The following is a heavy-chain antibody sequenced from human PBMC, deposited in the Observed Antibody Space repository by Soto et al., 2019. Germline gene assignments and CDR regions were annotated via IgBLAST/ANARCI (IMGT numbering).Heavy chain of an antibody. Sequence: TSETLSLTCTVSGGSVSSGSYYWSWIRQPPGKGLEWIGYIYYSGSTNYNPSLKSRVTISVDTSKNQFSLKLSSVTAADTAVYYCARDKDILTAEGVSYYYYGMDVWGQGTTVTVSS. CDR3: ARDKDILTAEGVSYYYYGMDV. J-gene: IGHJ6*02. V-gene: IGHV4-61*01. CDR1: GGSVSSGSYY. CDR2: IYYSGST. D-gene: IGHD3-9*01.